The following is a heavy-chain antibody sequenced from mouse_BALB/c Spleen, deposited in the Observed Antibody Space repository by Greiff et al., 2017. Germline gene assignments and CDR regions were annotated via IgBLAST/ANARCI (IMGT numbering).Heavy chain of an antibody. CDR1: GYTFTSYV. CDR3: ARAGGSSHWYFDV. Sequence: VQLQQSGPELVKPGASVKMSCKASGYTFTSYVMHWVKQKPGQGLEWIGAIYPGNGDTSYNQKFKGKATLTADKSSSTAYMQLSSLTSEDSAVYYCARAGGSSHWYFDVWGAGTTVTVSS. V-gene: IGHV1-14*01. D-gene: IGHD1-1*01. CDR2: IYPGNGDT. J-gene: IGHJ1*01.